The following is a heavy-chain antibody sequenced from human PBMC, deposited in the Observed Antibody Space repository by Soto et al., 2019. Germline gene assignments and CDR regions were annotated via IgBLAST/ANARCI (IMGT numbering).Heavy chain of an antibody. V-gene: IGHV3-23*01. J-gene: IGHJ4*02. CDR3: ARKQWLVDGIVAY. Sequence: EVQLLESGGGLGQPGGSLRLSCAASGFTFSSYAMSWVRQAPGKGLEWVSAISGSGGSTYYADSVKGRFTISRDNSKNTLYLQMNSLRAEDTAVYYCARKQWLVDGIVAYWGQGTLVTVSS. CDR2: ISGSGGST. CDR1: GFTFSSYA. D-gene: IGHD6-19*01.